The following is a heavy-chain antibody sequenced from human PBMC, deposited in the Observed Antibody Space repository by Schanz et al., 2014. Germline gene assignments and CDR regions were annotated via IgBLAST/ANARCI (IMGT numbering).Heavy chain of an antibody. CDR3: ARVYRWQHILGHFDS. Sequence: QVQLVQSGPEVKKPGASVRVSCQASGYTFVGYYIHWLRQAPGQGLEWMGWINPDSGDTNYVQNFQGRFPMTRDTSITPAYMDLSRLTSDDTAVYYCARVYRWQHILGHFDSWGQGSLVTVSS. V-gene: IGHV1-2*02. D-gene: IGHD6-13*01. CDR2: INPDSGDT. CDR1: GYTFVGYY. J-gene: IGHJ4*02.